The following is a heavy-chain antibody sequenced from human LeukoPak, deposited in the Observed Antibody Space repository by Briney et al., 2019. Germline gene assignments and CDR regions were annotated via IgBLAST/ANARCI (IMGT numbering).Heavy chain of an antibody. CDR2: IYHGGGT. CDR1: GDSISSTHW. Sequence: SETLSLTCAVSGDSISSTHWWTWVRQPPGKGLEWIGEIYHGGGTNYNPSLKSRVTISVDKSKNQFSLRLSSVTAADTAVYYCARAPGYYDFWSGSPSPYYFDYWGQGTLVTVSS. J-gene: IGHJ4*02. CDR3: ARAPGYYDFWSGSPSPYYFDY. D-gene: IGHD3-3*01. V-gene: IGHV4-4*02.